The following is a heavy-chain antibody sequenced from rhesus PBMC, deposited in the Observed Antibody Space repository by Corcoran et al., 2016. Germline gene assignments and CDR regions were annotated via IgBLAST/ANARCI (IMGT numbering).Heavy chain of an antibody. Sequence: QVQLQESGPGLVKPSETLPLTCAVSGASISSNYWSWIRQAPGKRLEWIGRIYGSCGSTDYNPSLKSRVTISIDTSKNQFSLKLSSVTAADTAVYYCARDRAVYYSGSYYHGRSVWGRGVLVTVSS. D-gene: IGHD3-16*01. V-gene: IGHV4S2*01. CDR1: GASISSNY. J-gene: IGHJ5-2*02. CDR3: ARDRAVYYSGSYYHGRSV. CDR2: IYGSCGST.